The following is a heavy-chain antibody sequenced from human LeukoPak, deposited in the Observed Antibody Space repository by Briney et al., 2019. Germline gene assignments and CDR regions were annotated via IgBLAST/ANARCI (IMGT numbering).Heavy chain of an antibody. CDR2: IYYSGST. CDR3: ARGVVVPAAPQGYWFDP. D-gene: IGHD2-2*01. CDR1: GGSISSSSSY. V-gene: IGHV4-61*01. J-gene: IGHJ5*02. Sequence: SETLSLTCTVSGGSISSSSSYWSWIRQPPEKGLEWIGYIYYSGSTNYNPSLKSRVTISVDTSKNQFSLKLSSVTAADTAVYYCARGVVVPAAPQGYWFDPWGQGTLVTVSS.